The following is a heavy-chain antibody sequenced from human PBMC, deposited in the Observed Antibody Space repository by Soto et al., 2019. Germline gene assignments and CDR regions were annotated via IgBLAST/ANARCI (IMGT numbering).Heavy chain of an antibody. Sequence: GGSLRLSCAASGFTFSSYGTHWVRQAPGKGLEWVAVIWYDGSNKYYADSVKGRFTISRDNSKNTLYLQMNSLRAEDTAVYYCARDLGYSYGYYYYYGMDVWGQGTTVTVSS. CDR1: GFTFSSYG. D-gene: IGHD5-18*01. CDR2: IWYDGSNK. J-gene: IGHJ6*02. CDR3: ARDLGYSYGYYYYYGMDV. V-gene: IGHV3-33*01.